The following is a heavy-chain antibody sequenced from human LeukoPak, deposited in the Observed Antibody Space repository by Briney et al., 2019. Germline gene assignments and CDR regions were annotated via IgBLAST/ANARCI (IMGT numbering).Heavy chain of an antibody. V-gene: IGHV1-2*02. CDR3: ARALGDYGNNRVYYFDY. CDR1: GYTFTAYY. J-gene: IGHJ4*02. D-gene: IGHD4-17*01. CDR2: INPNSDGT. Sequence: ASVKVSCKASGYTFTAYYIHWVRQAPGQGLEWMGWINPNSDGTNYAQKFQGRVTMTRDTSISTAYMDLSRLTSDDTAMYYCARALGDYGNNRVYYFDYWGQGTLVTVSS.